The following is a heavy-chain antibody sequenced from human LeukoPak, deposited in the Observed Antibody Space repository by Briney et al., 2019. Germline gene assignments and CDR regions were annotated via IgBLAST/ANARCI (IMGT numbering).Heavy chain of an antibody. CDR3: ARETKMYQLLDPDAFDM. CDR2: ISAYNGNT. CDR1: GYTFTSYG. Sequence: ASVQVSCTASGYTFTSYGISWVRQAPGQGFEWMGRISAYNGNTVYAQNLQGRVTMTTDTSTSTAYMELRSLRSDDTAVYYCARETKMYQLLDPDAFDMWGQGTMVTVSS. D-gene: IGHD2-2*02. J-gene: IGHJ3*02. V-gene: IGHV1-18*01.